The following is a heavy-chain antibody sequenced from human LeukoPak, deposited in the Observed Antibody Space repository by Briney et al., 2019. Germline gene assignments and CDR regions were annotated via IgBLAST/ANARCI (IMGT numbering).Heavy chain of an antibody. CDR3: ARDPNPYIVVVVAATQGWFDP. J-gene: IGHJ5*02. Sequence: GGSLRLSCAASGFTFSSYWMSWVRQAPGKGLEWVANIKQDGSEKYYVDSVKGRFTISRDNAKNSLYLQMNSLRAEDTAVYYCARDPNPYIVVVVAATQGWFDPWGQGTLVTVSS. CDR2: IKQDGSEK. D-gene: IGHD2-15*01. V-gene: IGHV3-7*01. CDR1: GFTFSSYW.